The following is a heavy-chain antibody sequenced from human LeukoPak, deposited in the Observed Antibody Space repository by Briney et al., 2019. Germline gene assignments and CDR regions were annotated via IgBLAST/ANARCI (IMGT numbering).Heavy chain of an antibody. J-gene: IGHJ3*02. CDR2: IKQDGSEK. CDR3: ARDPDSSGYYYGGAFDI. Sequence: GGSLRLSCAASGFTFSSYWMSWVRQAPGKGLEWVANIKQDGSEKYYVDSVKGRFTISRDNAKSSLYLQMNSLRAEDTAVYYCARDPDSSGYYYGGAFDIWGQGTMVTVSS. D-gene: IGHD3-22*01. V-gene: IGHV3-7*01. CDR1: GFTFSSYW.